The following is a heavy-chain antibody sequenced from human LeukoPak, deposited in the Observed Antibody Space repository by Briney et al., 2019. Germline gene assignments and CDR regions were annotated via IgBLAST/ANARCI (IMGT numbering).Heavy chain of an antibody. V-gene: IGHV4-59*01. CDR1: GGSIRGYY. CDR3: AADCSSTSCYSEFAFDI. CDR2: IYNSGST. Sequence: PSETLSLTCTVSGGSIRGYYWNWIRQPPGKGLEWIGYIYNSGSTNYNPSLKSRVTISVDTSKNQFSLKLSSVTAADTAVYYCAADCSSTSCYSEFAFDIWGQGTTVTVSS. J-gene: IGHJ3*02. D-gene: IGHD2-2*01.